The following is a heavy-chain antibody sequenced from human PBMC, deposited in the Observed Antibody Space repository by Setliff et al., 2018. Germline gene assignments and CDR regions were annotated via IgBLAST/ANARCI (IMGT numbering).Heavy chain of an antibody. CDR3: ARQWTDCTSANCYTMAYYYYYMDV. D-gene: IGHD2-2*02. CDR1: GGSISSSTYY. Sequence: SETLSLTCTVSGGSISSSTYYWGWIRQPPGKGLEWIGSIYYSGSTYYNPSLKSRVTIFVDTSRNQFSLKLSSVTAADTAVYYCARQWTDCTSANCYTMAYYYYYMDVWGKGTTGTVSS. J-gene: IGHJ6*03. V-gene: IGHV4-39*01. CDR2: IYYSGST.